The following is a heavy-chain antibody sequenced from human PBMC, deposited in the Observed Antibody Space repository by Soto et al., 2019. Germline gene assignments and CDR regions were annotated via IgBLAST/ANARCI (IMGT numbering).Heavy chain of an antibody. CDR3: ARDVGYYGP. J-gene: IGHJ5*02. CDR1: GFTFRTYW. V-gene: IGHV3-7*05. D-gene: IGHD3-10*01. Sequence: EGQLVESGGGLVQPGGSLRLSCAASGFTFRTYWMTWVRQAPGKGLEWVANIKQDGREKYYVDSVKGRFTISRDNPKNSLFLQMNSLIAEDTAVYYCARDVGYYGPWRQGTLVTVAS. CDR2: IKQDGREK.